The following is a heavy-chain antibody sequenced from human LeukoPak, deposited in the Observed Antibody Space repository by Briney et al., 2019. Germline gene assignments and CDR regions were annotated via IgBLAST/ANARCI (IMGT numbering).Heavy chain of an antibody. CDR3: ARAGAWQIDP. V-gene: IGHV4-59*01. J-gene: IGHJ5*02. CDR2: IFYTGSS. D-gene: IGHD3-10*01. CDR1: GASINSYY. Sequence: SETLSLTCAVSGASINSYYWSWIRQPPGQGLEWIGHIFYTGSSNYNPSLKSRVTISLSRPTNQFSLRLTSVTAADTATYYCARAGAWQIDPWGQGTLVTVSS.